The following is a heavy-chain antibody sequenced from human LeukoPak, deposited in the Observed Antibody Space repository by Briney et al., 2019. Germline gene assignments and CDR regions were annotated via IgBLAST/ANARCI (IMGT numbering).Heavy chain of an antibody. D-gene: IGHD2-15*01. CDR1: GFTFTNYW. J-gene: IGHJ5*02. V-gene: IGHV3-7*03. CDR3: AKSKEDCCGSFDP. Sequence: GGSLRLSCVASGFTFTNYWMTWVRQAPGKGLEWVANIKQDGSEIYYGDSVRGRFIISRDNSKNTLYLQMSSLRAEDTAVYYCAKSKEDCCGSFDPWGQGTLVTVSS. CDR2: IKQDGSEI.